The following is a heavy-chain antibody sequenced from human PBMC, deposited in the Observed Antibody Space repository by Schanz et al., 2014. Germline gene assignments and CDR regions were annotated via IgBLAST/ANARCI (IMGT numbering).Heavy chain of an antibody. D-gene: IGHD6-6*01. CDR3: ARDQSPYTNSSDVRYVDS. CDR1: GGTFSSYT. V-gene: IGHV1-69*08. Sequence: QVQLVQSGAEVKKPGSSVKVSCKASGGTFSSYTISWVRQAPGQGLEWMGRIISILGIPNYAQKFQGRVTFTADKSTSTSYMELRSLRSDYTAVYYCARDQSPYTNSSDVRYVDSRGQGSLVAGSP. CDR2: IISILGIP. J-gene: IGHJ4*02.